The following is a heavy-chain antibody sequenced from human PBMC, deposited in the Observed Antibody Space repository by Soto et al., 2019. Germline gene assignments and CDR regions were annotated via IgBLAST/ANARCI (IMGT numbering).Heavy chain of an antibody. CDR1: GGSISSYY. CDR3: ARDDRCDCYGMDF. CDR2: IYYSGST. Sequence: QVQLQESGPGLVKPSETLALTCTVSGGSISSYYWSWIRQPPVKGLEWIRYIYYSGSTNYNPSRKSRVTIPVDTSKNQVALKQSSVTAAETAEYYCARDDRCDCYGMDFGGQGTKVTVSS. V-gene: IGHV4-59*01. J-gene: IGHJ6*02.